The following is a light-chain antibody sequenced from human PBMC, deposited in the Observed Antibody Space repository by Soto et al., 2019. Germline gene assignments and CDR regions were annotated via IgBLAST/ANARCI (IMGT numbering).Light chain of an antibody. J-gene: IGKJ4*01. Sequence: EIVLTQSPGTLSLSPGERATLSCRSSQSVSGSYLAWYQQKPGLAPRLLIYDASSRATGIPDRFSGSGSGIDFTLTISKLEPEDFAVYYCQQYGRSPLTFGRGTKVDIK. CDR3: QQYGRSPLT. CDR2: DAS. CDR1: QSVSGSY. V-gene: IGKV3D-20*01.